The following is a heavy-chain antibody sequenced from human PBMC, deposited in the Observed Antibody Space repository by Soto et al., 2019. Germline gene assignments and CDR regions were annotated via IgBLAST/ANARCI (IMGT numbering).Heavy chain of an antibody. J-gene: IGHJ3*02. CDR3: ATFAVDTDAFNI. D-gene: IGHD6-19*01. V-gene: IGHV4-61*01. CDR2: MYYSGKT. Sequence: SETLSLTCSVSGDSVSSGTYYWSWIRQPPGKGLEWIGYMYYSGKTSYNPSLKSRVTISIDTPKNQFSLKVTSVTAADTALYFCATFAVDTDAFNIWGQGTMVTVSS. CDR1: GDSVSSGTYY.